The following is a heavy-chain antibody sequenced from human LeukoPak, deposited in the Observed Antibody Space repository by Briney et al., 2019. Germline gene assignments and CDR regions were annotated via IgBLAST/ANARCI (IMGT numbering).Heavy chain of an antibody. V-gene: IGHV5-51*01. CDR1: GYNFATYW. Sequence: GESLKISCQGSGYNFATYWIVWGRQMPGKGLEWMGIIYPGNSHTRYGPSFQGQVTISADTSISTAYLHWSSLQSSDTAMYYCAKFHATWYGDTWGQGTLVTVSS. J-gene: IGHJ4*02. D-gene: IGHD6-13*01. CDR3: AKFHATWYGDT. CDR2: IYPGNSHT.